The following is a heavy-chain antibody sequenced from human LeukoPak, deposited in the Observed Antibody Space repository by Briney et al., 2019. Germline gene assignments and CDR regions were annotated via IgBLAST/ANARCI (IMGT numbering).Heavy chain of an antibody. Sequence: SETLSLTCTVSGGSISSYYWSWIRQPPGKGLEWIGYIYYSGSTNYNPSLKSRVTISVDTSKNQFSLKLSSVTAADTAVYYCARSYGYDAFDIWSQGTMVTVSS. J-gene: IGHJ3*02. CDR3: ARSYGYDAFDI. V-gene: IGHV4-59*01. CDR1: GGSISSYY. CDR2: IYYSGST. D-gene: IGHD5-18*01.